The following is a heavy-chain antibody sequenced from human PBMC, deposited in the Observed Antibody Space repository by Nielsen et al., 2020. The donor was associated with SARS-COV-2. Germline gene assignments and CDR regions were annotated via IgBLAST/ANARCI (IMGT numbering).Heavy chain of an antibody. CDR3: ARMPNYYDTTSA. CDR1: GFTFGDYA. Sequence: GESLKISCTASGFTFGDYAMSWFRQAPGSGLEWICFVRSQEYGGTSEYAASVKGRFTISRDDSKNIAYLQMTSLRTEDTAVYYCARMPNYYDTTSAWGLGTLVTVSS. CDR2: VRSQEYGGTS. J-gene: IGHJ4*02. D-gene: IGHD3-22*01. V-gene: IGHV3-49*03.